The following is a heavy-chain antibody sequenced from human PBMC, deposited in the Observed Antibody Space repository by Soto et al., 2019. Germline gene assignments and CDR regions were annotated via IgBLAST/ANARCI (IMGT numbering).Heavy chain of an antibody. Sequence: HPGGSLRLSCAASGFTFSSYAMSWVRQAPGKGLEWVSAISGSGGSTYYADSVKGRFTISRDNSKNTLYLQMNSLRAEDTAVYYCAKVVGGGNLFDYWGQGTLVTVSS. CDR3: AKVVGGGNLFDY. D-gene: IGHD2-15*01. CDR2: ISGSGGST. J-gene: IGHJ4*02. V-gene: IGHV3-23*01. CDR1: GFTFSSYA.